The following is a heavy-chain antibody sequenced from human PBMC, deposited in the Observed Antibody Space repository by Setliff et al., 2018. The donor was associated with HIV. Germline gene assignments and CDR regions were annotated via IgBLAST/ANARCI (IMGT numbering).Heavy chain of an antibody. J-gene: IGHJ4*02. CDR2: IIPLFGTT. CDR3: ARDFGRTLDY. D-gene: IGHD3-3*01. CDR1: GGTFNNYA. Sequence: SVKVSCKASGGTFNNYAISWVRQAPGQGLEWVGGIIPLFGTTNYALKFQGRVTMTANESTNTAHMELSSLRSADTAMYYCARDFGRTLDYWGRGTLVTVSS. V-gene: IGHV1-69*13.